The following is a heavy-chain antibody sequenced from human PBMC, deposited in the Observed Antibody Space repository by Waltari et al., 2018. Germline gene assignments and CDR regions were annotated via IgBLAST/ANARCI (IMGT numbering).Heavy chain of an antibody. D-gene: IGHD4-17*01. CDR2: ISGSGGST. CDR1: GFTFSSYA. CDR3: AKDRGGDYYYYYGMDV. V-gene: IGHV3-23*01. Sequence: EVQLLESGGGLVQPGGSLRLSCAASGFTFSSYAMGWVRPAPGKGRGWVSAISGSGGSTYYTDSVKGRFTISRDNSKNTLYLQMNSLRAEDTAVYYCAKDRGGDYYYYYGMDVWGQGTTVTVSS. J-gene: IGHJ6*02.